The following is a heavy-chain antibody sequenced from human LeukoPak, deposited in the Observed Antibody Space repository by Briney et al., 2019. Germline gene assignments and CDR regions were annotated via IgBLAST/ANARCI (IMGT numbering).Heavy chain of an antibody. CDR2: IYTSGST. D-gene: IGHD6-13*01. J-gene: IGHJ6*02. CDR3: ARTPTGYSSSWYGLYYYYGMDV. CDR1: GGSISSYY. V-gene: IGHV4-4*07. Sequence: SETLSLTCTVSGGSISSYYWRWIRQPAGKGLEWIGRIYTSGSTNYNPSLKSQVTMSVDTSKNQFSLKLSSVTAADTAVYYCARTPTGYSSSWYGLYYYYGMDVWGQGTTVTVSS.